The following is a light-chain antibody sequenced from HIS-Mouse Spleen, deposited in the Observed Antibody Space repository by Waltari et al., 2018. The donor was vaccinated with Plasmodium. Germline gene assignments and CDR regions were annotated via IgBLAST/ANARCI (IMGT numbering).Light chain of an antibody. Sequence: QSALTQPRSVSGSRGQPVPISCTGTSSDVGGYKYVPWYQQHPGNAPKLMIYDVSKRPSGVPDRFSGSKSGNTASLTISGLQAEDEADYYCCSYAGSYTFYVFGTGTKVTVL. CDR2: DVS. CDR1: SSDVGGYKY. CDR3: CSYAGSYTFYV. J-gene: IGLJ1*01. V-gene: IGLV2-11*01.